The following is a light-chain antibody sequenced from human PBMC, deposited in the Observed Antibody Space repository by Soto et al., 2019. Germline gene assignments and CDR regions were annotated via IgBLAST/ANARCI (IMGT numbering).Light chain of an antibody. V-gene: IGKV1-9*01. CDR3: QQLNNYPLT. Sequence: DIQLTQSPSFLSASVGDRVTITCRASQGISSYLLWYQQKPGKAPKLLIYEASTLQSGVPSRFSGSGSGTEFTLTISSLQPEDSATYYCQQLNNYPLTFGGGTEVEIK. J-gene: IGKJ4*01. CDR1: QGISSY. CDR2: EAS.